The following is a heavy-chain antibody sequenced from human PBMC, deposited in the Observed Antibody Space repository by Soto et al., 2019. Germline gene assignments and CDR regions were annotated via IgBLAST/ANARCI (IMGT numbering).Heavy chain of an antibody. CDR1: GGTVSSYD. Sequence: QVQLVQSGAEVKKPGSSVKVSCKASGGTVSSYDISWVRQAPGQGLEWMGGIIPIFGTANYAQKFQGRVTITAYESTSTAYMELSSLRSEDTAVYYCASGEMDTITFDYWGQGTLVTVSS. CDR2: IIPIFGTA. CDR3: ASGEMDTITFDY. V-gene: IGHV1-69*12. D-gene: IGHD5-18*01. J-gene: IGHJ4*02.